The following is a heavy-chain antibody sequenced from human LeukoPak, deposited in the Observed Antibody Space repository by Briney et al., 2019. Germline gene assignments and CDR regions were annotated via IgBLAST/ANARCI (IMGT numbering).Heavy chain of an antibody. D-gene: IGHD3-16*01. CDR3: AKDRYSYAFEYFES. V-gene: IGHV3-30*18. CDR2: MSYGGQNE. J-gene: IGHJ4*02. CDR1: GLTFSGYD. Sequence: GGSLRLSCAASGLTFSGYDMHWVRQAPGKGPEWVAVMSYGGQNERYADSVKGRFTVSRDNSKNTLSLQVSSLRAEDTAVYYCAKDRYSYAFEYFESWGQGTLVTVSS.